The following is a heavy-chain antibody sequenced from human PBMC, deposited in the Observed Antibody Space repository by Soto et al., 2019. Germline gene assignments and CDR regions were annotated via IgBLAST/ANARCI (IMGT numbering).Heavy chain of an antibody. CDR1: GDSVSSNSAA. D-gene: IGHD2-15*01. CDR2: TYYRSKWYN. J-gene: IGHJ5*02. Sequence: SQTLSLTCAISGDSVSSNSAAWNWIRQSPSRGLEWLGRTYYRSKWYNDYAVSVKSRITINPDTSKNQFSLQLNSVTPEDTAVYYCARVGYCSGGSCYTWFDPWGQGTLVTVSS. V-gene: IGHV6-1*01. CDR3: ARVGYCSGGSCYTWFDP.